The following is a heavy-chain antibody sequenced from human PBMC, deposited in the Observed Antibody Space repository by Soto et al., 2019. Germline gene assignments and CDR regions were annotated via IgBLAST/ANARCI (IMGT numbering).Heavy chain of an antibody. J-gene: IGHJ5*02. CDR3: ARGPSQSVYPFWSGYQNWLDP. CDR1: GGSISSYY. D-gene: IGHD3-3*01. V-gene: IGHV4-59*01. CDR2: IYYSGST. Sequence: SETLSLTCTVSGGSISSYYWSWIRQPPGKGLEWIGYIYYSGSTNYNPSLKSRVTISVDTSKNQFSLKLSSVTAADTAVYYCARGPSQSVYPFWSGYQNWLDPWGQGTMLTVYS.